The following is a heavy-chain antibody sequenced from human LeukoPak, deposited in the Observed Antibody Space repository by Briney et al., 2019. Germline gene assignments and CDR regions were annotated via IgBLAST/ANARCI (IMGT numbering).Heavy chain of an antibody. V-gene: IGHV3-53*01. J-gene: IGHJ4*02. Sequence: GGSLRLSCVASGFTVNSTYMNWVRQAPGKGLEWVSVIYTADGTYYADSVKGRFTISRDNSKNTVFLQMNSLRAEDTAVYYCARVGSGSYYPRWGQGTLVTVSS. D-gene: IGHD1-26*01. CDR1: GFTVNSTY. CDR3: ARVGSGSYYPR. CDR2: IYTADGT.